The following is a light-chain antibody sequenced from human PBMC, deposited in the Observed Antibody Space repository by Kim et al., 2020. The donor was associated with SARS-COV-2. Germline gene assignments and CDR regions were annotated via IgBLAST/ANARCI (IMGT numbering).Light chain of an antibody. CDR1: SSNIENYA. Sequence: QSVLTQPPSVSEVPRQRVTISCSGSSSNIENYAVSWYQHLPGKAPRLLIYRDDLLSSGVSDRFSGSKSGTLASLAISGLQSEDEADYYCAVWDGSLNGWVFGGGTKVTVL. J-gene: IGLJ3*02. CDR3: AVWDGSLNGWV. CDR2: RDD. V-gene: IGLV1-36*01.